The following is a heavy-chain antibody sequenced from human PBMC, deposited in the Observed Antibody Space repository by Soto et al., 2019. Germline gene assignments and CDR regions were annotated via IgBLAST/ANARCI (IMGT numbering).Heavy chain of an antibody. CDR2: IYYTGSA. V-gene: IGHV4-31*03. CDR3: AREAYYYDSSGYFSKYFDS. Sequence: PSETLSLTCTVSGGSISSGGYYWSWIRQHPGKGLEWIGYIYYTGSAYYNLSLKSRLTISVDTSNNQFSLKLSSVTAEDTAVYYCAREAYYYDSSGYFSKYFDSWGQGTLVTVSS. CDR1: GGSISSGGYY. D-gene: IGHD3-22*01. J-gene: IGHJ4*02.